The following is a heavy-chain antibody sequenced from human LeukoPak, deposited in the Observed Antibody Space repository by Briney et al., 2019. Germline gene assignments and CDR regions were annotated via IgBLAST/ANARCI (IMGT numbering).Heavy chain of an antibody. CDR2: IYYSGST. V-gene: IGHV4-59*01. CDR3: ARAVTGYCSSTSCQYYFDY. CDR1: GGSISSYY. D-gene: IGHD2-2*01. Sequence: PSETLSLTCTVSGGSISSYYWSWIRQPPGKGLEWIGYIYYSGSTNYNPSLKSRVTISVDTSKNQFSLKLSSVTAADTAVYYRARAVTGYCSSTSCQYYFDYWGQGTLVTVSS. J-gene: IGHJ4*02.